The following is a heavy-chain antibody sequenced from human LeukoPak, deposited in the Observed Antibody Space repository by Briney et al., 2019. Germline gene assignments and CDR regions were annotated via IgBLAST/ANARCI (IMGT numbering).Heavy chain of an antibody. V-gene: IGHV3-30*18. J-gene: IGHJ4*02. Sequence: GGSLRLSCAASGFTFSSYGMPWVRQAPGKGLEWVAVISYDGSNKYYADSVKGRFAISRDNSKNTLYLQMNSLRAEDTAVYYCAKDLWEGYSYGSYYFDYWGQGTLVTVSS. CDR1: GFTFSSYG. CDR2: ISYDGSNK. CDR3: AKDLWEGYSYGSYYFDY. D-gene: IGHD5-18*01.